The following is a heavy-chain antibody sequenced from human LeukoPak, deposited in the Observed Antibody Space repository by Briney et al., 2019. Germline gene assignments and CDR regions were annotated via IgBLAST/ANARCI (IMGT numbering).Heavy chain of an antibody. J-gene: IGHJ4*02. D-gene: IGHD2-2*03. CDR3: AAGLDIALYYFDY. CDR2: IIPIFGTA. CDR1: GGTFSSYA. V-gene: IGHV1-69*05. Sequence: ASVRVSCKASGGTFSSYAISWVRQAPGQGLEWMGGIIPIFGTANYAQKFQGRVTITTDESTSTAYMELSSLRSEDTAVYYCAAGLDIALYYFDYWGQGTLVTVSS.